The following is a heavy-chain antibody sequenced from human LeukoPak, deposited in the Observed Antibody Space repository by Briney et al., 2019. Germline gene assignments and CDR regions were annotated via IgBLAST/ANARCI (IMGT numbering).Heavy chain of an antibody. V-gene: IGHV4-59*01. CDR3: ARYSYGSYYYYYYGMDV. CDR1: GGSISSYY. J-gene: IGHJ6*02. D-gene: IGHD5-18*01. Sequence: PSETLSLTCTVSGGSISSYYWSWIRQPPGKGLEWIGYIYYSGSTNYNPSLKSRVTISVDTSKNQFSLKLSSVTAADTAVYYCARYSYGSYYYYYYGMDVGGQGTTVTVSS. CDR2: IYYSGST.